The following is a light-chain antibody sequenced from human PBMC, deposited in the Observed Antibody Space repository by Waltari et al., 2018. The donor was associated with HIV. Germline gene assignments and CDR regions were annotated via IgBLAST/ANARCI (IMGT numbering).Light chain of an antibody. J-gene: IGLJ3*02. CDR3: SSYTNRQTLA. Sequence: QSALTQPASMSGSPGQSITLSCPGTNNDIGSYDFVSCYQQHPGESPQLIIFGVTRRPSGVSSRFSGAKSGNTASLIISGLQADDEADYYCSSYTNRQTLAFGGGTKLTVL. CDR1: NNDIGSYDF. V-gene: IGLV2-14*01. CDR2: GVT.